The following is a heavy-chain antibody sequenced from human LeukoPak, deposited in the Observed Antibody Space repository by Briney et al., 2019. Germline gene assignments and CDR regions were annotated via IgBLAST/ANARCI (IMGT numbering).Heavy chain of an antibody. CDR3: ARHSQTNPGIAAPQEQNRKNYYYYMDV. CDR1: GGTFSSYA. J-gene: IGHJ6*03. D-gene: IGHD6-13*01. V-gene: IGHV7-4-1*02. Sequence: ASVKVSCKASGGTFSSYAISWVRQAPGQGLEWMGWINTNTGNPTYAQGFTGRFVFSLDTSVSTAYLQISSLKAEDTAVYYCARHSQTNPGIAAPQEQNRKNYYYYMDVWGKGTTVTVSS. CDR2: INTNTGNP.